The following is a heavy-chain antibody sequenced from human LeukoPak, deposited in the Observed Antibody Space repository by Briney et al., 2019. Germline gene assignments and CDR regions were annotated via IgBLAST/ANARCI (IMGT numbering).Heavy chain of an antibody. J-gene: IGHJ4*02. CDR1: GFTFSNFW. CDR2: INTDGSDT. CDR3: AKDRVWNSLDS. D-gene: IGHD1-7*01. Sequence: PGGSLRLSCAASGFTFSNFWMSWVRQAPGKGLVWVSRINTDGSDTAYADSVKGRFTISRDNAKNTLYLQMNSLKNDDTAVYYCAKDRVWNSLDSWGQGTLVTVSS. V-gene: IGHV3-74*01.